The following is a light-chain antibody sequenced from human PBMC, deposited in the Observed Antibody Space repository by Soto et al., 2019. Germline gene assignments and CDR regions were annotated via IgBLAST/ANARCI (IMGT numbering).Light chain of an antibody. CDR3: QEYYSSRLT. CDR2: WAS. CDR1: QRISYSSNNKNY. Sequence: DFVMTQSPDSLAVSLAERATINCKSSQRISYSSNNKNYLAWYQVKPGQPPKLLINWASTRESGVPDRFSGSGSGTDFTLTISSLQAEDVAVYYCQEYYSSRLTFGGGTKVDIK. J-gene: IGKJ4*01. V-gene: IGKV4-1*01.